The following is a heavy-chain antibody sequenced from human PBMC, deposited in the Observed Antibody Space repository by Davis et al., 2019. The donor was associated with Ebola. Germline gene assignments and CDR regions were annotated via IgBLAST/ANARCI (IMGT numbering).Heavy chain of an antibody. D-gene: IGHD2-15*01. V-gene: IGHV4-59*01. CDR2: IYSSGGT. J-gene: IGHJ4*02. CDR1: GGSISNYY. Sequence: SETLSLTCIVSGGSISNYYWSWIRQPPGKGLEWIGYIYSSGGTEYNPSRKTRVMMSVDTSKNQFSLKLSSVTAADTAVYYCARTDRVCSGGTCYSGNDFDYWGQGTLVTVSS. CDR3: ARTDRVCSGGTCYSGNDFDY.